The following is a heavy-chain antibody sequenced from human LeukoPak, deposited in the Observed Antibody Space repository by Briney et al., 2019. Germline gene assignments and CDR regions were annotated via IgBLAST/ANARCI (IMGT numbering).Heavy chain of an antibody. CDR1: GFTFSSYY. CDR3: AKASSRSFSSGYYGNAFDI. V-gene: IGHV3-9*03. D-gene: IGHD6-19*01. J-gene: IGHJ3*02. CDR2: ISWASGSI. Sequence: GGSLRLSCAASGFTFSSYYMNWVRQAPGKGLEWVSGISWASGSIGYADSVKGRFTISRDNAKNSLYLQMNSLIAEGMALYYCAKASSRSFSSGYYGNAFDIWGQGTMVTVSS.